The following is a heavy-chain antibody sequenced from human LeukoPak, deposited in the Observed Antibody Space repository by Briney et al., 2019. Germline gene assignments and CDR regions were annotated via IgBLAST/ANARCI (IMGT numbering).Heavy chain of an antibody. J-gene: IGHJ4*02. CDR1: GFTFSTYT. CDR2: ISNDGSKI. V-gene: IGHV3-30-3*01. CDR3: ARVRYSGSYPGAFDY. D-gene: IGHD1-26*01. Sequence: PGGSLRLSCAASGFTFSTYTMHWVRQAPGKGLDWVAFISNDGSKIYYADSVRGRFTISRDNSKNTLDLQMNSLRVEDTAVFYCARVRYSGSYPGAFDYWGQGTLVTVPS.